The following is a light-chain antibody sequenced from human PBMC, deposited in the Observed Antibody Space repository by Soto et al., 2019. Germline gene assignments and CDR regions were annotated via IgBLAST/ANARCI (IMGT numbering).Light chain of an antibody. CDR1: QSISSW. CDR3: QQYNSYWK. CDR2: DAS. V-gene: IGKV1-5*01. J-gene: IGKJ1*01. Sequence: DIQMTQSPSTLSASVGDRVTITCRASQSISSWLAWYQQKPGKAPKLLIYDASSLESGVPSRFSGSGSGTKFTLTISSLQPDDFATYYCQQYNSYWKFGQGTK.